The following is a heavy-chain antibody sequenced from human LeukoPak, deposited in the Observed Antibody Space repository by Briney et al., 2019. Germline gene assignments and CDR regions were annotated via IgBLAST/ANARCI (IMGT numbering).Heavy chain of an antibody. CDR3: AKYRTTNAPPRNFDY. Sequence: PGGSLRLSCAASGFTFSSFAMIWVRQAPGKGLQWVSVIGSDSGGIVYADSVKGRFTISRDNSNNTLYLQMNSLRVDDTAVYYCAKYRTTNAPPRNFDYWGQGTLVTVSS. D-gene: IGHD1-14*01. J-gene: IGHJ4*02. CDR1: GFTFSSFA. V-gene: IGHV3-23*01. CDR2: IGSDSGGI.